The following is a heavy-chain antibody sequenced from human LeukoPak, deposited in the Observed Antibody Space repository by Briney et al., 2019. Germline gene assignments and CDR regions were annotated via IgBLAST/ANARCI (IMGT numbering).Heavy chain of an antibody. CDR3: AKDLPQYYGSGSDDYGMDV. Sequence: GRSLRLSCAASGFTFDDYAMHWVRQAPGKGLEWVSGISWNSGSIGYADSVKGRFTISRDNAKNSLYLQMNSLRAEDTAVYYCAKDLPQYYGSGSDDYGMDVWGQGTTVTVSS. CDR1: GFTFDDYA. J-gene: IGHJ6*02. V-gene: IGHV3-9*01. CDR2: ISWNSGSI. D-gene: IGHD3-10*01.